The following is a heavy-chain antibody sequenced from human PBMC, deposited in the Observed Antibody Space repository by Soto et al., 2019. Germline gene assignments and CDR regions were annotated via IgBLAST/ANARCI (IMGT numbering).Heavy chain of an antibody. V-gene: IGHV6-1*01. CDR3: ARGIAAAQDAFDI. J-gene: IGHJ3*02. CDR1: GASVSRNSAA. D-gene: IGHD6-13*01. Sequence: PSQTLSLTCAISGASVSRNSAAWNWIRQSPSRGLKWLGRTYYRSKWYTDYAVSEKSRITINPDTSKNTFSLQLNSVIPEDTAVYYCARGIAAAQDAFDIWGQGTMVTVSS. CDR2: TYYRSKWYT.